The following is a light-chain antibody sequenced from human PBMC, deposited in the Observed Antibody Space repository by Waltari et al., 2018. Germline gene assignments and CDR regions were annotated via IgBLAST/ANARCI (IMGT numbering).Light chain of an antibody. CDR3: QHYLRLPVT. V-gene: IGKV3-20*01. Sequence: DIALTQFPGTLCLSVGERATVSCRASESVSRALAWYQQKPGQAPRLLIYGASTRATGIPDRFSGSGSGTDFSLTISRLEPDDFAVYYCQHYLRLPVTFGQGTTVEI. CDR1: ESVSRA. J-gene: IGKJ1*01. CDR2: GAS.